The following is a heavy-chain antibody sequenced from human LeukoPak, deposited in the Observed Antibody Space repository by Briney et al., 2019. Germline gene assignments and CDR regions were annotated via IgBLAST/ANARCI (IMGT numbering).Heavy chain of an antibody. CDR1: GFTFSSYG. Sequence: QTGGSLRLSCAASGFTFSSYGMHWVRQAPGKGLEWVAVIWYDGSNKYYADSVKGRFTISRDNSKNTLYLQMNSLRAEDTAVYYCAKDSQYCSGGSCYSGSAHLDYWGQGTLVTVSS. CDR2: IWYDGSNK. D-gene: IGHD2-15*01. CDR3: AKDSQYCSGGSCYSGSAHLDY. V-gene: IGHV3-33*06. J-gene: IGHJ4*02.